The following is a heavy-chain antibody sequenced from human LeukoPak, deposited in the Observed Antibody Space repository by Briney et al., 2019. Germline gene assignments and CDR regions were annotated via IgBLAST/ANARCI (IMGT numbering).Heavy chain of an antibody. Sequence: PSETLSLTCTVSGGSISSSNYYWGWIRQPPGKGLEWIGNIYYSGSTYYNPSLKSRVTISVDTSKNHFSLKLSSVTAADTAVYYCARLVAVAGVFDYWGQGTLVTVSS. CDR2: IYYSGST. V-gene: IGHV4-39*02. CDR1: GGSISSSNYY. J-gene: IGHJ4*02. D-gene: IGHD6-19*01. CDR3: ARLVAVAGVFDY.